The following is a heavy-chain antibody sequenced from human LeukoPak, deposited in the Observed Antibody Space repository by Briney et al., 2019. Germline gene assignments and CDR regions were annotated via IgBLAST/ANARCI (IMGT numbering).Heavy chain of an antibody. D-gene: IGHD5-24*01. CDR2: IYYSGST. J-gene: IGHJ3*02. V-gene: IGHV4-59*01. CDR1: GGSISSYY. CDR3: ARQVRRRDGYNLSAFDI. Sequence: PSETLSLTCTVSGGSISSYYWSWIRQPPGKGLEWIGYIYYSGSTNYNPSLKSRVTISVDTSKNQFSLKLSSVTAADTAVYYCARQVRRRDGYNLSAFDIWGQGTMVTVSS.